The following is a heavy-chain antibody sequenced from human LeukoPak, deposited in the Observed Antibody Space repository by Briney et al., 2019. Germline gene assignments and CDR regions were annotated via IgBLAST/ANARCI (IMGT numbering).Heavy chain of an antibody. CDR3: AQKAPYSPAYSQD. J-gene: IGHJ1*01. CDR1: GGSITSYF. V-gene: IGHV4-59*01. CDR2: IYHSGTT. D-gene: IGHD2-21*01. Sequence: PPETLSLTCTVSGGSITSYFWSWIRQPPGKGLEWIGYIYHSGTTNYNPSLKSRVTISVDTSKNQFSLKLTSVTAADTAVYYCAQKAPYSPAYSQDWGQGTLVTVSS.